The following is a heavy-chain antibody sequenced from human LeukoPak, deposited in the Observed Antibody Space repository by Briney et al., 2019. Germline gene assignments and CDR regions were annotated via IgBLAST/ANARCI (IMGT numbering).Heavy chain of an antibody. CDR3: AKGSDFWSGSDLDY. CDR1: GFTFSSSA. Sequence: PPGGSLRLSCAASGFTFSSSAMSWVRQAPGKGLEWVSAISGSGGSTYYADSVKGRFTISRDNSKNTLYLQMNSLRAEDTAVYYCAKGSDFWSGSDLDYWGQGTLVTVSS. J-gene: IGHJ4*02. D-gene: IGHD3-3*01. CDR2: ISGSGGST. V-gene: IGHV3-23*01.